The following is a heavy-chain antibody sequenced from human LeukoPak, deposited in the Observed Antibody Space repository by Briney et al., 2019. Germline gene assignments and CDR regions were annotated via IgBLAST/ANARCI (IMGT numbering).Heavy chain of an antibody. Sequence: SETLSLTCTVSGGSISSSSYYWGWIRQPPGKGLEWIGGIYYSGSTYYNPSLKSRVTISVDTSKNQFSLKLSSVTAADTAVYYCARGHVVLLWFGEFTYFDYWGQGTLVTVSP. V-gene: IGHV4-39*07. CDR3: ARGHVVLLWFGEFTYFDY. CDR2: IYYSGST. D-gene: IGHD3-10*01. CDR1: GGSISSSSYY. J-gene: IGHJ4*02.